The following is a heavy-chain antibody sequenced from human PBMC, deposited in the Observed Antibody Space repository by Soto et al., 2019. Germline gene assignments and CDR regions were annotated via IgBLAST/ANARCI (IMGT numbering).Heavy chain of an antibody. V-gene: IGHV4-4*02. CDR2: IYHSGST. Sequence: SETLSLTCAVSCGSIISSNWWSWVRQPPGKGLEWIGEIYHSGSTNYNPSLKSRVTISVDKSKNQFSLKLSSVTAADTAVYYCASHSIAAAGTQRYFDLWGRGTLVTVSS. D-gene: IGHD6-13*01. CDR3: ASHSIAAAGTQRYFDL. J-gene: IGHJ2*01. CDR1: CGSIISSNW.